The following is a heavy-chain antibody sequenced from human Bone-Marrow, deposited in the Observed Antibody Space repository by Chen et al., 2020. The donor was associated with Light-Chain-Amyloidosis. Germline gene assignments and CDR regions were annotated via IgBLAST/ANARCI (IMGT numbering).Heavy chain of an antibody. D-gene: IGHD3-3*01. CDR1: GYTFTGYY. V-gene: IGHV1-2*02. Sequence: QVQLVQSGAEVKKPGASVTVSCKASGYTFTGYYLQWVRQAPGQGLEWMGWINPNSGGTNYAQKFQGRVTMTRDTSISTAYMELSRLRSDDTAVYYCARDLRPYYDFWSGYYDYGMDVWGQGTTVTVSS. J-gene: IGHJ6*02. CDR3: ARDLRPYYDFWSGYYDYGMDV. CDR2: INPNSGGT.